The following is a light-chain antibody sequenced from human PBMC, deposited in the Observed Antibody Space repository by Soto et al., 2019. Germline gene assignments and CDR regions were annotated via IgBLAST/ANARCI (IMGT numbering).Light chain of an antibody. J-gene: IGKJ5*01. CDR1: QSISNY. CDR3: QQSYRNPIT. V-gene: IGKV1-39*01. CDR2: AAS. Sequence: DIQMTQSASSLSASVGDRVTITCRASQSISNYLNWYQQKPGKAPNLLIHAASSLQSGVPPRFSGSGSGTDFTLTISSLQPEDFATNFCQQSYRNPITFGQATRLEIK.